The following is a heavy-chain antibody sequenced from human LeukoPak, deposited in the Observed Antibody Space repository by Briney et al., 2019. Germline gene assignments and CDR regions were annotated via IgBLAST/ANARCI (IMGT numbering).Heavy chain of an antibody. J-gene: IGHJ2*01. V-gene: IGHV1-8*01. Sequence: ASVKVSCKASGYTFTSYDINWVRQATGQGPEWMGWMNPNSGNTGYAQKFQGRVTMTRNTSISTAYMELSSLRSEDTAVYYCARGRDGYWYFDLWGRGTLVTVSS. CDR1: GYTFTSYD. D-gene: IGHD5-24*01. CDR2: MNPNSGNT. CDR3: ARGRDGYWYFDL.